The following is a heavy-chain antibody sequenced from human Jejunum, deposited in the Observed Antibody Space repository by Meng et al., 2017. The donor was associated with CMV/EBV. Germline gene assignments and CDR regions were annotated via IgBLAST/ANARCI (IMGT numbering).Heavy chain of an antibody. CDR2: ISAYNGKT. CDR3: ARVEVGITSGDY. Sequence: GVYADVVKKPRVSVRVSCKASCYTCTHLCITWVRQAPEHGLEWMGWISAYNGKTNYAQTIQGRLTMNTDTSTSTAYMELRSLRSEDTAVYYCARVEVGITSGDYWGQGTLVTVFS. CDR1: CYTCTHLC. D-gene: IGHD1-26*01. J-gene: IGHJ4*02. V-gene: IGHV1-18*01.